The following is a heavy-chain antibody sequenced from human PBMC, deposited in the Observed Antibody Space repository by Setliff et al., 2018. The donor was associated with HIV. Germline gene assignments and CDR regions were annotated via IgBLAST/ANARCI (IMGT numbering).Heavy chain of an antibody. CDR2: IYWDDDK. CDR3: AHVRTRDYVGGGSRSGPPPFDP. CDR1: GFSLSTSGVG. D-gene: IGHD3-16*02. V-gene: IGHV2-5*02. Sequence: SGPTLVNPTQTLTLTCTFSGFSLSTSGVGVGWIRQPPGKALEWLALIYWDDDKRYSPSLKSRLTITQDTSTNQVVLTMTNMDPVDTATYDCAHVRTRDYVGGGSRSGPPPFDPWGHGTLVTV. J-gene: IGHJ5*02.